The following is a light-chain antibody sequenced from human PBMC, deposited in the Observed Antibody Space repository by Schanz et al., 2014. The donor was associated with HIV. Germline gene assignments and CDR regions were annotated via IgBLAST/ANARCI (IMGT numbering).Light chain of an antibody. CDR3: QQYAFWPIT. J-gene: IGKJ5*01. V-gene: IGKV3-20*01. CDR2: DSS. CDR1: QSVSSSY. Sequence: EIVLTQSPGTLSLSPGERATLSCRASQSVSSSYLAWYQQKPGQAPTLLIYDSSARATGLSARFRGSGSGTEFTVTIRSLRSEDFAVYYCQQYAFWPITFGQGTRLEI.